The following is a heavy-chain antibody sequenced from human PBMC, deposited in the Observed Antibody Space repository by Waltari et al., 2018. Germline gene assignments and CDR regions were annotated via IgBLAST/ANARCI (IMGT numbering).Heavy chain of an antibody. CDR2: IYYTGST. J-gene: IGHJ5*02. CDR3: ARGGGGDWEWFDP. D-gene: IGHD2-21*02. CDR1: GGSISGFY. V-gene: IGHV4-59*01. Sequence: QVQLQESRPSLLKPSETLSLTCTVSGGSISGFYWSWVRQPPGKGLDWIGYIYYTGSTNFNPSLKSRVTMSVDTSKNQFSLKLSSVTAADTAFYYCARGGGGDWEWFDPWGQGTLVTVSS.